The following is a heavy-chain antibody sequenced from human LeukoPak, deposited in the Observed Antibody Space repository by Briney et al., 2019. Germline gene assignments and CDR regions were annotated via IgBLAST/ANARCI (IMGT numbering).Heavy chain of an antibody. V-gene: IGHV1-18*01. CDR2: ISAYNGNT. CDR3: ASLGYSSGWYGYFDY. D-gene: IGHD6-19*01. J-gene: IGHJ4*02. Sequence: ASVKVSCKASGYTFTSYGISWVRQAPGQGLEWMGWISAYNGNTNYAQKLQGRVTMTTDTSTSIAYMELRSLRSEDTAVYYCASLGYSSGWYGYFDYWGQGTLVTVSS. CDR1: GYTFTSYG.